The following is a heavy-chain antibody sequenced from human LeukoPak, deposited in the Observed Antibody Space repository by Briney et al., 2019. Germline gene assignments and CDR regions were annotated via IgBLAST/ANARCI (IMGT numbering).Heavy chain of an antibody. CDR1: GGSITTRSYY. CDR3: ARDPGAYYDSSGYLNWFDP. V-gene: IGHV4-39*07. J-gene: IGHJ5*02. D-gene: IGHD3-22*01. CDR2: MHHSGST. Sequence: SETLSLTCTVSGGSITTRSYYWGWIRQPPGKGLEWIGSMHHSGSTYYNPSLKSRVTTSVNTSKNQFSLKLSSVTAADTAVYYCARDPGAYYDSSGYLNWFDPWGQGTLVTVSS.